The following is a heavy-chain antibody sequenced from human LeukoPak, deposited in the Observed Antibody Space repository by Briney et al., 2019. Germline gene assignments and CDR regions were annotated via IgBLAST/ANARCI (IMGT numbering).Heavy chain of an antibody. V-gene: IGHV4-59*12. CDR2: IYYSGST. CDR1: GGSISSYY. CDR3: ARGGYTYYDYVWS. J-gene: IGHJ4*02. Sequence: PSETLSLTCTVSGGSISSYYWSWIRQPPGKGLEWIGYIYYSGSTNYNPSLKSRVTISVDTSKNQFSLKLSSVTAADTAVYYCARGGYTYYDYVWSWGQGTLVTVSS. D-gene: IGHD3-16*01.